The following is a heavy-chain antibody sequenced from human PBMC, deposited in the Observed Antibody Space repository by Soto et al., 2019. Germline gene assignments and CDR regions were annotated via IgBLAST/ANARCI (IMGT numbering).Heavy chain of an antibody. D-gene: IGHD3-10*01. CDR2: IWYDGSNK. CDR3: AKYGSGSYPKDEEYNYYGMDV. Sequence: QVQLVESGGGVVQPGRSLRLSCAASGFTFSSYGMHWVRQAPGKGLEWVAVIWYDGSNKYYADSVKGRFTISRDNSKNTLYLKMNSLRAEDTAVYYCAKYGSGSYPKDEEYNYYGMDVW. J-gene: IGHJ6*01. CDR1: GFTFSSYG. V-gene: IGHV3-33*06.